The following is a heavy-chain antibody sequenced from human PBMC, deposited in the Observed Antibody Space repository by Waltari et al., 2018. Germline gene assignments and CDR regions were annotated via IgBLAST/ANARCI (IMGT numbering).Heavy chain of an antibody. CDR2: VNPNSGNS. V-gene: IGHV1-8*02. CDR1: GYTCRNSD. D-gene: IGHD1-1*01. J-gene: IGHJ4*02. CDR3: ARAIRNELLSDF. Sequence: QVQLVQSGAEVKKPGASVNVSCKASGYTCRNSDITWVRQAPGQGLEWMGWVNPNSGNSNSGQRFRGRVAMTTDTSVNTAHMELSSLTSEDTAVYYCARAIRNELLSDFWGQGTLVAVSS.